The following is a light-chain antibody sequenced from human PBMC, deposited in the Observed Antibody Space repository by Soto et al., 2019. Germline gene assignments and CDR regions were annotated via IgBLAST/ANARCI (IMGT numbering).Light chain of an antibody. CDR3: CSYARSYTQV. CDR1: SSDVGGYNY. CDR2: DVS. V-gene: IGLV2-11*01. Sequence: QSALTQPRSVSGSPGQSVTISCTGTSSDVGGYNYVSWYQQHPGKAPKLMIYDVSKRPSGVPDRFSGSKSGNKASLTISGLQAEHEADYYCCSYARSYTQVFGTGTKLTVL. J-gene: IGLJ1*01.